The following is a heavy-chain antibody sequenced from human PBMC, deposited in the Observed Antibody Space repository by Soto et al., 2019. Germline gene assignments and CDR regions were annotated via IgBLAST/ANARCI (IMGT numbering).Heavy chain of an antibody. J-gene: IGHJ4*02. CDR1: GFIFSNYA. D-gene: IGHD2-21*01. Sequence: PGGSLRLSCAASGFIFSNYAMHWVRQAPGKGLEWVALMSHDGSDQFYADSVTGRFTISRDNSENTLYLLMDSLTTEDTAVYFCATYPSAVADYWGQGTLVTVPQ. V-gene: IGHV3-30-3*01. CDR2: MSHDGSDQ. CDR3: ATYPSAVADY.